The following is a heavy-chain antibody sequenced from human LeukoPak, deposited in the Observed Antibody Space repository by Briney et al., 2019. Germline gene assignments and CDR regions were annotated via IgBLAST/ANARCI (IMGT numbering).Heavy chain of an antibody. D-gene: IGHD2-15*01. J-gene: IGHJ3*02. Sequence: SETLSLTCAVSGGSISSGGYSWSWIRQPPGKGLEWIGYIYHSGSTYYNPSLKSRVTISVDRSKNQFSLKLSSVTAADTAVYYCARNPLDGGARAFDIWGQGTMVTVSS. CDR2: IYHSGST. V-gene: IGHV4-30-2*01. CDR1: GGSISSGGYS. CDR3: ARNPLDGGARAFDI.